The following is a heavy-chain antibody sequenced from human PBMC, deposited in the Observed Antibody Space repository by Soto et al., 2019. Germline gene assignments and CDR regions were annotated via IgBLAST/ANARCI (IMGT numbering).Heavy chain of an antibody. J-gene: IGHJ1*01. Sequence: GGSLRLACAASGFTFSSYAMSWVRQAPGKGLEWVSAISGSGGSTYYADSVKGRFTISRDNSKNTLYLQMNSLRAEDTAVYYCAKVGGIVVVVAAKLYFQHWGQGTLVTVSS. D-gene: IGHD2-15*01. CDR2: ISGSGGST. V-gene: IGHV3-23*01. CDR1: GFTFSSYA. CDR3: AKVGGIVVVVAAKLYFQH.